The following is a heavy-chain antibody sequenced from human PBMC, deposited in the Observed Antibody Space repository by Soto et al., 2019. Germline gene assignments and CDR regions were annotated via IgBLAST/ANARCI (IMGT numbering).Heavy chain of an antibody. CDR3: ARQYVSYGVYLMPHYDSSGYPFDY. Sequence: SETLSLTCTVSGGSISSYYWSWIRQPPGKGLEWIGYIYYSGSTNYNPSLKSRVTISVDTSKNQFSLKLSFVTAADTAVYYCARQYVSYGVYLMPHYDSSGYPFDYWCQGTLVTVSS. CDR1: GGSISSYY. D-gene: IGHD3-22*01. J-gene: IGHJ4*02. V-gene: IGHV4-59*08. CDR2: IYYSGST.